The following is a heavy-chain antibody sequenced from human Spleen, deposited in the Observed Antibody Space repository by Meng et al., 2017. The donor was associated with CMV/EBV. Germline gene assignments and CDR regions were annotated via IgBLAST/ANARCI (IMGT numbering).Heavy chain of an antibody. CDR3: ARPNNGGRILEWYPWYYYYGMDV. CDR2: IKQDGSEK. CDR1: GFTFRSYW. D-gene: IGHD3-3*01. Sequence: GESLKISCAASGFTFRSYWMSWVRQAPGKGLEWVANIKQDGSEKYYVDSVKGRFTISRDNAKNSLYLQMNSLRAEDTAVYYCARPNNGGRILEWYPWYYYYGMDVWGQGTTVTVSS. J-gene: IGHJ6*02. V-gene: IGHV3-7*01.